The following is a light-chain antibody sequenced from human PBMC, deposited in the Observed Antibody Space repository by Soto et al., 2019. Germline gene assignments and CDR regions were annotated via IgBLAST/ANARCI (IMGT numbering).Light chain of an antibody. CDR3: SSKRTTASLV. J-gene: IGLJ1*01. CDR2: EVS. CDR1: SSDVGAYNY. Sequence: QSALIQQPSVSGSPGQSVTISCTGTSSDVGAYNYVSWYQQHPGKAPKLMIYEVSNRPSGVSDRFSGSKSGNTASLTISGLQAADEADYYCSSKRTTASLVFGTGTKFTVL. V-gene: IGLV2-14*01.